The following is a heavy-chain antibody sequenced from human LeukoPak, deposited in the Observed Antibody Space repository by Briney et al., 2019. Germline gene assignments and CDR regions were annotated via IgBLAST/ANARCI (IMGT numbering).Heavy chain of an antibody. Sequence: GGSLRLSCAASGFTFSSYGMSWVRQAPGKGLKWVSAISGSGGSTYYADSVKGRFTISRDNSKNTLYLQMNSLRAEDTAVYYCARGHSGWYDYWGQGTLVTVSS. V-gene: IGHV3-23*01. CDR1: GFTFSSYG. D-gene: IGHD6-19*01. CDR3: ARGHSGWYDY. CDR2: ISGSGGST. J-gene: IGHJ4*02.